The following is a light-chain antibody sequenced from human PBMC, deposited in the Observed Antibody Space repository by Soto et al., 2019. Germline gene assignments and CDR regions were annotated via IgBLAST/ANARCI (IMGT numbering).Light chain of an antibody. V-gene: IGKV3-20*01. CDR1: QSVSSSY. CDR2: GAS. CDR3: QQYNNWPRT. Sequence: EIVLTQSPGTLSLSPWEIATLSCRASQSVSSSYLAWYQQKPGQAPRLLIYGASSRATGIPDRFSGSGSGTDFTLTISSLQSEDFAVYYCQQYNNWPRTFGQGTKVDIK. J-gene: IGKJ1*01.